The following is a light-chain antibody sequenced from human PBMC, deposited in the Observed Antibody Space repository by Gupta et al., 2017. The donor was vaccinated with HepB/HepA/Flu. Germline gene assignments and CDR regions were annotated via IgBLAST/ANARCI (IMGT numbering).Light chain of an antibody. J-gene: IGKJ2*04. Sequence: DIQMTQSPSSLSASVGDRVTITCRASQSISSYLNWYQQKPGKAPKLLIYAASSLQSGVPSRFSGSGFGTDFTLTISSRQPEDFAAYYCQQSDSNLMCIFGQGTKLDIK. CDR3: QQSDSNLMCI. V-gene: IGKV1-39*01. CDR1: QSISSY. CDR2: AAS.